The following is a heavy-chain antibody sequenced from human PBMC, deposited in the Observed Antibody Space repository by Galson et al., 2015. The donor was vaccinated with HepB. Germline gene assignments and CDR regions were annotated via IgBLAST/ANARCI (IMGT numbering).Heavy chain of an antibody. D-gene: IGHD3-10*01. V-gene: IGHV3-7*03. Sequence: SLRLSCTASGFIFSSNWMSWVRQAPGKGLEWVANINQDGTEKYYVDAVKGRFTISRDSARDSLYLQLNSLRDSDTAIYYCARLRVTRVRGLVGVYFDLWGQGTLVPVTS. J-gene: IGHJ4*02. CDR1: GFIFSSNW. CDR2: INQDGTEK. CDR3: ARLRVTRVRGLVGVYFDL.